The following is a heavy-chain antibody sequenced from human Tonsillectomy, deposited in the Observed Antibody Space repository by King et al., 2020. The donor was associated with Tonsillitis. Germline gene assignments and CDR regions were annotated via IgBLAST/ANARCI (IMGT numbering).Heavy chain of an antibody. J-gene: IGHJ4*02. CDR1: GYTFTSYY. Sequence: VQLVESGAEVKKPGASVKVSCTASGYTFTSYYMHWVRQAPGQGLEWMGIINPSGGSTSYAQTFQGRVTMTRDTSTSTVYMELSSLRAEDTAVYYGARGGGSGSYFHYFDYWGQGTLVTVSS. CDR2: INPSGGST. V-gene: IGHV1-46*03. D-gene: IGHD1-26*01. CDR3: ARGGGSGSYFHYFDY.